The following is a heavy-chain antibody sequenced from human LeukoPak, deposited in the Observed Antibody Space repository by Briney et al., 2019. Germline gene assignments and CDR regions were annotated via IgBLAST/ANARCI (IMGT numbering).Heavy chain of an antibody. Sequence: SETLSLTCTVSGDSFSSSFYYWGWIRQAPGKGLEWIGSIYYSGSTYYNPSLKSRVTISLDTSKNQFSLKLSSVTAADTAVYYCARHSYCSGGSCYYYYYMDVWGKGTTVTISS. CDR1: GDSFSSSFYY. V-gene: IGHV4-39*01. J-gene: IGHJ6*03. CDR2: IYYSGST. D-gene: IGHD2-15*01. CDR3: ARHSYCSGGSCYYYYYMDV.